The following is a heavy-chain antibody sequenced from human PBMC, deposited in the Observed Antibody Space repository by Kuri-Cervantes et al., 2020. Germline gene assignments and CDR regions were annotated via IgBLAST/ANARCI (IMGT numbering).Heavy chain of an antibody. CDR1: GGTFSSYA. V-gene: IGHV1-18*01. Sequence: ASVKVSCKASGGTFSSYAISWVRQAPGQGLEWMGWISAYNGNTNYAQKLQGRVSMTTDTSTSTAYMELRSLRSDDTAVYYCARDLISVRPGWFGPWGQGTLVTVSS. CDR3: ARDLISVRPGWFGP. CDR2: ISAYNGNT. J-gene: IGHJ5*02. D-gene: IGHD6-6*01.